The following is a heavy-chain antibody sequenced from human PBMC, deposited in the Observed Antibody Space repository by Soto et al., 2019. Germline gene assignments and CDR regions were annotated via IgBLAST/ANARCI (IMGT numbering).Heavy chain of an antibody. D-gene: IGHD6-19*01. CDR2: FDPEDGET. V-gene: IGHV1-24*01. J-gene: IGHJ3*02. CDR1: GYTLTELS. CDR3: ARGRIAVAANDAFDI. Sequence: ASVKVSCKVSGYTLTELSMHWVRQAPGKGLEWMGGFDPEDGETIYAQKFQGRVTITADESTTTAYMELSRLRSEDTAVYYCARGRIAVAANDAFDIWVQGTMVTVSS.